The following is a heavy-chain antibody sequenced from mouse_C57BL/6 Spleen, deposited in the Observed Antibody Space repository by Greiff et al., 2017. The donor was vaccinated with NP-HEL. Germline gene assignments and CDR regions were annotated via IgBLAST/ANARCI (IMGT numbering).Heavy chain of an antibody. Sequence: QVQLKESGAELVKPGASVKISCKASGYAFSSYWMNWVKQRPGKGLEWIGQIYPGDGDTNYNGKFKGKATLTADKSSSTAYMQLSSLTSEDSAVYFCARDYGSSAYYFDYGGQGTTLTVSS. J-gene: IGHJ2*01. CDR1: GYAFSSYW. CDR3: ARDYGSSAYYFDY. CDR2: IYPGDGDT. D-gene: IGHD1-1*01. V-gene: IGHV1-80*01.